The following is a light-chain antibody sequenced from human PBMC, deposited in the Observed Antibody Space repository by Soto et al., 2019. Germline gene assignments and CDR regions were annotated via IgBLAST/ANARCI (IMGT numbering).Light chain of an antibody. J-gene: IGLJ2*01. V-gene: IGLV4-60*02. CDR2: LEGSGSY. CDR1: SGHSSYI. CDR3: ETWDSNTRV. Sequence: QSVLTQSSSASASLGSSVKLTCTLRSGHSSYIIAWHQQQPGKAPRSLMKLEGSGSYNKGSGVPDRFSGSSSGADRYLTISNLQFEDEADYYCETWDSNTRVFGGGTQLTVL.